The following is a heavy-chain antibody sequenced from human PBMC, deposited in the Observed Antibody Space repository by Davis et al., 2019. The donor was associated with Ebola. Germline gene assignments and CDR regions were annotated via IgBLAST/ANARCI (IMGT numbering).Heavy chain of an antibody. J-gene: IGHJ4*02. D-gene: IGHD3-10*01. Sequence: PGGSLRLSCAASGFTFDNYAMSWVRQAPGKGLEWVSSIDESGGSPHYADSVKGRFTISRDNSKNTLYLQMNSLRADDTAVYYCARDHVLVWFGALAYWGQGTLVTVSS. CDR3: ARDHVLVWFGALAY. CDR2: IDESGGSP. V-gene: IGHV3-23*01. CDR1: GFTFDNYA.